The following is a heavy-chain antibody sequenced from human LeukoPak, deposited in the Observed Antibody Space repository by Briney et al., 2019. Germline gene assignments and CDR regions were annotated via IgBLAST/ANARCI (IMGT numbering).Heavy chain of an antibody. CDR1: GYTFTSYY. V-gene: IGHV1-46*01. Sequence: ASVKVSCKASGYTFTSYYMHWVRQAPGQGLEWMGMIYPRDGSTSYAQKFQGRVTVTRDTSTSTVHMELSGLRSEDTAVYYCARDQEGFDNWGQGPLVTVPS. CDR3: ARDQEGFDN. J-gene: IGHJ4*02. CDR2: IYPRDGST.